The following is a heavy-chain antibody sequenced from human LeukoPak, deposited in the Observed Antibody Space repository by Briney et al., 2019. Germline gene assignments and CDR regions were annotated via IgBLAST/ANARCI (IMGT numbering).Heavy chain of an antibody. J-gene: IGHJ6*03. Sequence: PGGSLRLSCAASGFTFSDYYMSWIRQAPGKGLEWVSYISSSGSTIYYADSVKGRFTISRDNAKNSLYLQMNSLRAEDTAVYYCAGDWLRFYYYMDVWGKGTTVTVSS. D-gene: IGHD3-9*01. CDR1: GFTFSDYY. CDR2: ISSSGSTI. V-gene: IGHV3-11*04. CDR3: AGDWLRFYYYMDV.